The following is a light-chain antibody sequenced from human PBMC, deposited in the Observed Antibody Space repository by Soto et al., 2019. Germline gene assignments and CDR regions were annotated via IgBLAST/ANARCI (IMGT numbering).Light chain of an antibody. CDR3: QYYGTSAPWT. Sequence: VLTQSPGTLSLSPGERTTLSCRASQNIRGNELAWYQQKPGQPPRLLIYRGSSRAPGIPDRFSGRGSGTAFTLTISRLEPEHVAVYYGQYYGTSAPWTFGQGTRVEIK. V-gene: IGKV3-20*01. J-gene: IGKJ1*01. CDR2: RGS. CDR1: QNIRGNE.